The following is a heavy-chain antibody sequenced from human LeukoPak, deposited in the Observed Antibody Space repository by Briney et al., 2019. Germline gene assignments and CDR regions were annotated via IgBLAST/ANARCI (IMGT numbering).Heavy chain of an antibody. CDR3: ARSRGNCYSCGDY. Sequence: ASVKVSCKATGGTFSRYAINWVRQAPGQGLEWMGGIIPIFGTANYAQKFQGRVTITADESTSTAYMELSSLRSEDTAVYYCARSRGNCYSCGDYWGQGTLVTVSS. V-gene: IGHV1-69*01. J-gene: IGHJ4*02. D-gene: IGHD2-15*01. CDR2: IIPIFGTA. CDR1: GGTFSRYA.